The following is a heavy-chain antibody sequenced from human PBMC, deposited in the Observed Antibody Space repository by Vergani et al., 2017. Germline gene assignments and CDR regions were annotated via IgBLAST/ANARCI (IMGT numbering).Heavy chain of an antibody. V-gene: IGHV4-59*01. CDR1: GGSISSYY. CDR3: ARVVPAAMGGGWCDP. CDR2: IYYSGST. Sequence: QVQLQESGPGLVKPSETLSLTCTVSGGSISSYYWSWIRQPPGKGLEWIGYIYYSGSTNYNPSLKSRVTISVDTSKNQFSLKLSSVTAADTVVYYCARVVPAAMGGGWCDPWGQGTLVTVSS. D-gene: IGHD2-2*01. J-gene: IGHJ5*02.